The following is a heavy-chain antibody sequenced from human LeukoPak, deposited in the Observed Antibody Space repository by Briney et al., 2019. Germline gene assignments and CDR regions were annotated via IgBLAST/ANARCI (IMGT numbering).Heavy chain of an antibody. CDR2: ISFDGSNK. V-gene: IGHV3-30*03. CDR1: GFTFSSYA. D-gene: IGHD3-22*01. Sequence: GGSLRLSCAASGFTFSSYAMHWVRQAPGKGLEWVAVISFDGSNKYHADSVKGRFTTSRDNSKNTLYLQMNSLRAEDTAVYYCARGQYYYDSSGYYVYWGQGTLVTVSS. J-gene: IGHJ4*02. CDR3: ARGQYYYDSSGYYVY.